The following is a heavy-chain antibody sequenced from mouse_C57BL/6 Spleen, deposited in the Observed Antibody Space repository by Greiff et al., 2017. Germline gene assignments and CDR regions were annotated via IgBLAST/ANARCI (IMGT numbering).Heavy chain of an antibody. V-gene: IGHV1-7*01. CDR1: GYTFTSYW. J-gene: IGHJ4*01. Sequence: VQLQQSGAELAKPGASVKLSCKASGYTFTSYWMHWVKQRPGQGLEWIGYINPSSGYTEYNQKFKDKATLTADKSSSTAYMQLSSLTSEDSAVYYCSYYSNYEDAMDDWGQGTSVTVSS. CDR2: INPSSGYT. CDR3: SYYSNYEDAMDD. D-gene: IGHD2-5*01.